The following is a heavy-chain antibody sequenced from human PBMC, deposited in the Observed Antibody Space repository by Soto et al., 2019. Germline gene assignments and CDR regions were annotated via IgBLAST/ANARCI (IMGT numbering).Heavy chain of an antibody. J-gene: IGHJ4*02. CDR1: GGSISSGGYY. CDR2: IYYIGST. CDR3: ARSVCL. V-gene: IGHV4-31*03. Sequence: QVQLQESGPGLVKPSQTLSLTCTVSGGSISSGGYYWSWIRQHPGKGLEWIGYIYYIGSTYYNPSLRARVTRSVDTSRNYLSLKLSAVTAPDTAVYYCARSVCLWGQGTLVTVYS.